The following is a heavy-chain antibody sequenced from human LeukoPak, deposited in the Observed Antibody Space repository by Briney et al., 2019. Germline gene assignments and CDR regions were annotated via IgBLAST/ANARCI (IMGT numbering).Heavy chain of an antibody. CDR2: IDEGGNKV. Sequence: GGSLRLSCAASGFTFDYHWMTWVRQAPGKGLEWVANIDEGGNKVYYAESVKGRFTISRDNAKNSVFLQMNSLRAEDTAVYYCAKDLDSSGYRFYFRHWGQGTLVTVSS. CDR1: GFTFDYHW. J-gene: IGHJ1*01. D-gene: IGHD3-22*01. CDR3: AKDLDSSGYRFYFRH. V-gene: IGHV3-7*01.